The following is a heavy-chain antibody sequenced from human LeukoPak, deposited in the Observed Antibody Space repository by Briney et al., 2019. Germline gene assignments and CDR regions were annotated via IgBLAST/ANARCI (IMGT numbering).Heavy chain of an antibody. V-gene: IGHV3-9*01. CDR1: GFTFDDYA. CDR3: AKDVYSGYDYLDY. Sequence: GGSLRLSCAASGFTFDDYAMHWVRQAPGKGLEWVSGISWNSGSIGYAHSVKGRFTISRDNAKNSLYLQMNSLRAEDTALYYCAKDVYSGYDYLDYWGQGTLVTVSS. J-gene: IGHJ4*02. D-gene: IGHD5-12*01. CDR2: ISWNSGSI.